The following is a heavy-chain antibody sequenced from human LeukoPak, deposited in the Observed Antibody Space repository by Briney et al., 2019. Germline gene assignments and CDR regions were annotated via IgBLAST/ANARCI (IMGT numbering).Heavy chain of an antibody. Sequence: PGGSLRLSCAASGFTFSTYWMHWARQAPGKGLVWVSRIHSDGTITSYADSVKGRFTISRDNAKNTLFLQMNSLRAEDTAVYYCARDPDGNSLLDYWGQETLVTVSS. D-gene: IGHD5-24*01. CDR1: GFTFSTYW. CDR3: ARDPDGNSLLDY. V-gene: IGHV3-74*01. J-gene: IGHJ4*02. CDR2: IHSDGTIT.